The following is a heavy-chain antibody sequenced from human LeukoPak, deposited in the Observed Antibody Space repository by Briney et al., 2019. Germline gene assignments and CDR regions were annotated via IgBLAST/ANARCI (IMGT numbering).Heavy chain of an antibody. CDR3: AKDQTGDGYNSI. CDR2: VHGRT. J-gene: IGHJ4*02. D-gene: IGHD5-24*01. Sequence: GGSLRLSCAASGFIFRNYAMSWVRQAPGKGLEWVSPVHGRTYYADSVKGRFTISRDDSRSTLYLEMDNLRAEDTAVYYCAKDQTGDGYNSIWGQGTLVTVSS. V-gene: IGHV3-23*01. CDR1: GFIFRNYA.